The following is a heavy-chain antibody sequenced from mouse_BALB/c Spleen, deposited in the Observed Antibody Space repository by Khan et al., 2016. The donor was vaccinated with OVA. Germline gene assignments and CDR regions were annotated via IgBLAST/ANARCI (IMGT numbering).Heavy chain of an antibody. CDR2: ITVTSDNSGA. CDR1: GFTFSYYR. Sequence: VQLVETGGGLVRPGNSLKLSCVTSGFTFSYYRMHWLRQFPGKRLEWIAVITVTSDNSGANYAESVKGRFTISRDDSKSSVYLQLNRLREEDSATYYCSRGGDYYGTPFDYWGQGTTLTVSS. D-gene: IGHD1-1*01. J-gene: IGHJ2*01. V-gene: IGHV13-2*02. CDR3: SRGGDYYGTPFDY.